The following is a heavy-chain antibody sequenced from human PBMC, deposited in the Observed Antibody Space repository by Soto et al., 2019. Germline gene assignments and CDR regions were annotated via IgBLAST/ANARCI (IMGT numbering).Heavy chain of an antibody. CDR2: IKSKTDGGTP. J-gene: IGHJ6*03. Sequence: PGGSLRLSCAASGFTFTTAWINWVRQAPGKGLEWVGRIKSKTDGGTPDFAASVKGRFTISRDDSKNTAYLQMNSLKTEDTAVYYCTRSGTRGYYYYMDVWGKGTTVTVSS. CDR3: TRSGTRGYYYYMDV. V-gene: IGHV3-15*07. CDR1: GFTFTTAW. D-gene: IGHD2-2*01.